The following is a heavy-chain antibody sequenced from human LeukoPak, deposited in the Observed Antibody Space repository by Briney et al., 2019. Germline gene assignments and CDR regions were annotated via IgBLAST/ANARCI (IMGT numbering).Heavy chain of an antibody. D-gene: IGHD3-22*01. V-gene: IGHV3-23*01. Sequence: PGGSLRLACPASGFTFRSFAMSWVRQARGKGLEWVAAISGSGGAPYHADCVRGRFTISSDNSKNTLYLQMNSLRVEDTAVYYCAKTGDTSGYYYHYDFWGQGTLVTVSS. CDR3: AKTGDTSGYYYHYDF. CDR2: ISGSGGAP. J-gene: IGHJ4*02. CDR1: GFTFRSFA.